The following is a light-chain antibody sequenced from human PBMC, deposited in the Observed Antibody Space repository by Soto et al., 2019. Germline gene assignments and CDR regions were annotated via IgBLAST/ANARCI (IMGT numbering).Light chain of an antibody. CDR1: SSDVGGYNY. V-gene: IGLV2-8*01. J-gene: IGLJ2*01. Sequence: QSALTQPPSASGSPGQSVTISCTGTSSDVGGYNYVSWYQQHPGKAPKLMIYEVFKRPSGVPDRFSGSKSGNTASLTVSGIQAEDEADYYCSSYAASDNFVVFGGGTKLTVL. CDR2: EVF. CDR3: SSYAASDNFVV.